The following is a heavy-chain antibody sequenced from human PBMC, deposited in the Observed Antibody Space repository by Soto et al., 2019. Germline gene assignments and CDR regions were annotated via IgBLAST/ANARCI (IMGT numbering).Heavy chain of an antibody. D-gene: IGHD3-10*01. J-gene: IGHJ6*02. CDR1: GFTFGDYW. CDR2: MNQAGSEK. V-gene: IGHV3-7*05. Sequence: EVQLVESGGGLVQPGGSLRLSCGVSGFTFGDYWMTWVRQAPGKGLEWVANMNQAGSEKFYVDSVKGRFTISRDNTKNSLYLQMNSLRAEDTAVYYCASLRISYAVDVWGQGTTVTVSS. CDR3: ASLRISYAVDV.